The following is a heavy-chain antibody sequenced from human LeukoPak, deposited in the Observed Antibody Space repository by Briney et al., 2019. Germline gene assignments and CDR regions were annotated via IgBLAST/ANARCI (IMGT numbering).Heavy chain of an antibody. D-gene: IGHD4-11*01. CDR2: INHSGST. J-gene: IGHJ6*02. Sequence: SETLSLTCAVYGGPFSEYYWSWIRQPPGKGLEWIGEINHSGSTNYNPSLKSRVTILLDKSKNQFSLKLSSVTAADTAVYYCARGFDYSRYYGMDVWGQGTTVAVSS. CDR1: GGPFSEYY. V-gene: IGHV4-34*01. CDR3: ARGFDYSRYYGMDV.